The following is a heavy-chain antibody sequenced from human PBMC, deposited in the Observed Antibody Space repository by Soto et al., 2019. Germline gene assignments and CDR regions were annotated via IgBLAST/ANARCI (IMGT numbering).Heavy chain of an antibody. V-gene: IGHV3-23*01. CDR1: GCTFINYV. CDR2: ITSSGDYT. Sequence: PGGSLRLSCAVSGCTFINYVAALVRQAPGKGLEWVSVITSSGDYTYYAESVRGRFTSSRDNSKNTLYLQMNSLRAEDTAVYYCAKGPSSGWYYFDYWGQGTLVTVSS. CDR3: AKGPSSGWYYFDY. J-gene: IGHJ4*02. D-gene: IGHD6-19*01.